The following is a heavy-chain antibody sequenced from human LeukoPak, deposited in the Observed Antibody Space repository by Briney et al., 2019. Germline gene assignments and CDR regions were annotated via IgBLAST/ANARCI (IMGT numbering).Heavy chain of an antibody. D-gene: IGHD4-17*01. J-gene: IGHJ6*02. CDR2: ISWNSGSI. CDR1: GFTFDDYA. V-gene: IGHV3-9*01. Sequence: GGSLRLSCAASGFTFDDYAMHWVRQAPGKGLEWVSGISWNSGSIGYADSVKGRFTISRDNAKNPLYLQMNSLRAEDTALYYCAKGGTTVTPFHYYYYGMDVWGQGTTVTVSS. CDR3: AKGGTTVTPFHYYYYGMDV.